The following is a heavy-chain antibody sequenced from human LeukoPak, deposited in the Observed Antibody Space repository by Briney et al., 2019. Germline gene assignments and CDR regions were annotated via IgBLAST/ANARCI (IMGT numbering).Heavy chain of an antibody. Sequence: SETLSLTCAVYGGSFSGYYWSWIRQPPGKGLEWIGEINHSGSTNYNPSLKSRVTISVDMSKNQFSLKLSSVTAADTAVYYCATGNRNSSTSFDYWGQGTLVTVSS. J-gene: IGHJ4*02. D-gene: IGHD2-2*01. CDR2: INHSGST. V-gene: IGHV4-34*01. CDR1: GGSFSGYY. CDR3: ATGNRNSSTSFDY.